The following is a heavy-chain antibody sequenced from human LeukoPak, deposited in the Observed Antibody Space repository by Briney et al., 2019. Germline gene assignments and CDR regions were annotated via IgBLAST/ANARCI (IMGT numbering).Heavy chain of an antibody. J-gene: IGHJ1*01. CDR3: ARGNYDSSDFEYLQH. CDR2: INPDSGGT. Sequence: ASVMVSCKASGYTFTGYYMHWVRQAPGQGLEWMGWINPDSGGTNFAQTFQGRVTMTRDTSISTAYMELSSLRSDDTAVYYCARGNYDSSDFEYLQHWGQGTLVTVSS. V-gene: IGHV1-2*02. CDR1: GYTFTGYY. D-gene: IGHD3-22*01.